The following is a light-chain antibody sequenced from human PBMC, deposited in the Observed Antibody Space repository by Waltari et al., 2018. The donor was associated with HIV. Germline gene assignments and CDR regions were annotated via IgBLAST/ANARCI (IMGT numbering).Light chain of an antibody. CDR2: EVS. V-gene: IGLV2-14*01. J-gene: IGLJ1*01. CDR3: SSYTTANTYV. CDR1: STDIGTSKY. Sequence: QSALTQTASVSGSPGQSIIISCTGTSTDIGTSKYVSWYQQYPGRAPTLRIYEVSSWPSGVSNRFSGSKSRNTASLTISGLQAEDEADYYCSSYTTANTYVFGTGTKVTV.